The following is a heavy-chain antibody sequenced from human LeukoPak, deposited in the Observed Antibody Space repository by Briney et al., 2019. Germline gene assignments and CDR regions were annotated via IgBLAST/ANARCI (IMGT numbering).Heavy chain of an antibody. V-gene: IGHV1-69*13. J-gene: IGHJ3*02. Sequence: GASVKVCYKASRRLFSRYAITWVRQAPRQGLKWRGGILPIFGTANYAEKLKGRVTITADESTSTVFMELSSLRSEDTAVYYCARDLGAMNYDILTGYFDIWGQGTMVTVSS. CDR2: ILPIFGTA. CDR1: RRLFSRYA. D-gene: IGHD3-9*01. CDR3: ARDLGAMNYDILTGYFDI.